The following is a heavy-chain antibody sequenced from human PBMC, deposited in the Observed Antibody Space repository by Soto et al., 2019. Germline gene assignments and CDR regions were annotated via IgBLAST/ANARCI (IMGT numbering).Heavy chain of an antibody. J-gene: IGHJ4*02. CDR2: KTDDGTNK. CDR1: GFTFSRKT. V-gene: IGHV3-30*04. Sequence: HPGGSLRLSCAASGFTFSRKTMHWVRQAPGKGLEWVAAKTDDGTNKYYADSVKGRFTISRDNSKNTLYLQMSSLRAEDTAVYYCAKDLGYCSGGSCYSEGYFDSWGQGALVTVSS. CDR3: AKDLGYCSGGSCYSEGYFDS. D-gene: IGHD2-15*01.